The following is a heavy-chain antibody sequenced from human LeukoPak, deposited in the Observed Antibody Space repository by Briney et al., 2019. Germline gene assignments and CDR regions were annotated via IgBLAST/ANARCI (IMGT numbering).Heavy chain of an antibody. CDR1: GYSFTSYW. D-gene: IGHD2-2*01. CDR2: IYPGDSDT. V-gene: IGHV5-51*01. J-gene: IGHJ6*02. Sequence: PGESLKISCKGSGYSFTSYWIGWVRQMPGKGLEWMGIIYPGDSDTRYSSSFQGQVTISADKSISTAYLQWSSLKASDTAMYYCARRSPAASDYYYGMDVWGQGTTVTVSS. CDR3: ARRSPAASDYYYGMDV.